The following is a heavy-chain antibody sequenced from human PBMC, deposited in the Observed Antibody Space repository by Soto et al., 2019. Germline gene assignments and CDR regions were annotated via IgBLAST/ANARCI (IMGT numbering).Heavy chain of an antibody. CDR2: ISYDGSNK. Sequence: GGSLRLSCAASGFTFSSYGMHWVRQAPGKGLEWVAVISYDGSNKYYADSVKGRFTISRDNSKNTLYLQMNSLRAEDTAVYYCARGGVLLWFGEPLDYWGQGTLVTVSS. CDR3: ARGGVLLWFGEPLDY. J-gene: IGHJ4*02. V-gene: IGHV3-30*03. CDR1: GFTFSSYG. D-gene: IGHD3-10*01.